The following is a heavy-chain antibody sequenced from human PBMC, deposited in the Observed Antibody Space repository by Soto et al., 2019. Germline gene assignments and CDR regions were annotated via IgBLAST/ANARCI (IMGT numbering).Heavy chain of an antibody. Sequence: EVQLLESGGGLVQPGGSLRLSCAASGFTFNNYAMTWVRQAPGQGLELVSAISGGGDTTSYADSVKGRFTVSRDGSKHTLYLQMSSLRAEATALYYCAKGRGGSGSLTPRVDFWGQGTLVTVSS. D-gene: IGHD3-10*01. CDR1: GFTFNNYA. V-gene: IGHV3-23*01. CDR3: AKGRGGSGSLTPRVDF. J-gene: IGHJ4*02. CDR2: ISGGGDTT.